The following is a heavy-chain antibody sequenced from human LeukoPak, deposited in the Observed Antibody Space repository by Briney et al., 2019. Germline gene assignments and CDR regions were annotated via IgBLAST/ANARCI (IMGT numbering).Heavy chain of an antibody. CDR3: AKGQGRPTKTVTTTHNFDY. J-gene: IGHJ4*02. Sequence: GGSLRLSCAASGFTFSSYAMSWVRQAPGKGLEWVSAISGSGGSTYYADSVKGRFTISRDNSKNTLYLQMNSLRAEDTAVYYCAKGQGRPTKTVTTTHNFDYWGQGTLVTVSS. CDR1: GFTFSSYA. CDR2: ISGSGGST. V-gene: IGHV3-23*01. D-gene: IGHD4-17*01.